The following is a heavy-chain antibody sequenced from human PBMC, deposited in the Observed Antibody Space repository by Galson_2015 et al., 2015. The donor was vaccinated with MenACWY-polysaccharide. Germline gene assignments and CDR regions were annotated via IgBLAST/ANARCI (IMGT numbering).Heavy chain of an antibody. CDR1: GFTFSTTSYA. CDR3: ARDLSGFGAFGI. V-gene: IGHV3-30-3*01. CDR2: ISDDGGVK. D-gene: IGHD3-22*01. J-gene: IGHJ3*02. Sequence: SLRLSCAVSGFTFSTTSYAMHWFRQAPGKGLEWVAIISDDGGVKYYADSVKGRFTISRDNSKNTLYLQMSSLRPEDTALYYCARDLSGFGAFGIWGQGTMVTVSS.